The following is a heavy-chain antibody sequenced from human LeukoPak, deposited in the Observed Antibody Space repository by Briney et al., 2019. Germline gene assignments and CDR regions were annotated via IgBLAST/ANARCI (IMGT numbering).Heavy chain of an antibody. J-gene: IGHJ4*02. CDR3: AKGSSTYYYGSGSYTGDY. CDR2: ISGSGGST. CDR1: GFTFSSYA. Sequence: GGSLRLSCAASGFTFSSYATSWVRQAPGKGLEWVSAISGSGGSTYYADSVKGRFTISRDNSKNTLYLQMNSLRAEDTAVYYCAKGSSTYYYGSGSYTGDYWGQGTLVTVSS. D-gene: IGHD3-10*01. V-gene: IGHV3-23*01.